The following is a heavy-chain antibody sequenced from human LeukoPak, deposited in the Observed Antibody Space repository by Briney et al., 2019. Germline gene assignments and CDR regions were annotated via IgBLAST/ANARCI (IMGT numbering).Heavy chain of an antibody. Sequence: GRSLRLSCAASGFTFSSYGMHRVRQAPGKGLEWVAVIWYDGSNKYYADSVKGRFTISRDNSKNTLYLQMNSLRAEDTAVYYCAKDLSGEYYFDYWGQGTLVTVSS. D-gene: IGHD3-10*01. CDR1: GFTFSSYG. CDR2: IWYDGSNK. J-gene: IGHJ4*02. V-gene: IGHV3-33*06. CDR3: AKDLSGEYYFDY.